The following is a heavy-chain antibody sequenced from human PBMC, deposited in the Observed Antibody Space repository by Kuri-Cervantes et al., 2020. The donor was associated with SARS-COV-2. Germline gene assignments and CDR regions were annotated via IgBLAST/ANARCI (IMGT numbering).Heavy chain of an antibody. J-gene: IGHJ4*02. D-gene: IGHD3-3*01. Sequence: ASVKVSCKASGYTFTSYYMHWVRQAPGQGLEWMGIINPSGGSTSYAQKFQGWVTMTRDTSINTAYMELSRLRSDDTAVYYCARARRITIFGVVTHFDYWGQGTLVTVSS. V-gene: IGHV1-46*01. CDR1: GYTFTSYY. CDR2: INPSGGST. CDR3: ARARRITIFGVVTHFDY.